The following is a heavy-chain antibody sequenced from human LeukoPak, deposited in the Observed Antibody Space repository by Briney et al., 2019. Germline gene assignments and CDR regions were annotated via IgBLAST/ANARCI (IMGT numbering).Heavy chain of an antibody. CDR2: IIPIFGTA. Sequence: GASVKVSCKASGGTFSSYAISWVRQAPGQGLEWMGGIIPIFGTANYAQKFQGRVTITADKSTSTAYMELSSLRSEDTAVYYCARDLWEEIDILTGWRKRGELYYGMDVWGKGTTVTVSS. CDR3: ARDLWEEIDILTGWRKRGELYYGMDV. V-gene: IGHV1-69*06. D-gene: IGHD3-9*01. CDR1: GGTFSSYA. J-gene: IGHJ6*04.